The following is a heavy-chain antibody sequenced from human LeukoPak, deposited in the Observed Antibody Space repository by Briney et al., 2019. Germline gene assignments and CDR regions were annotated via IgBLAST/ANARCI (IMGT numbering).Heavy chain of an antibody. V-gene: IGHV3-21*01. CDR2: ISSSSSYI. CDR1: GFTFSSYS. J-gene: IGHJ5*02. Sequence: GGSLRLSCAASGFTFSSYSMNWVRQAPGKGLEWVSSISSSSSYIYYADSVKGRFTISRDNAKNSLYLQMNSLRAEDTAVYYCAGDQESWFDPWGQGTLVTVSS. CDR3: AGDQESWFDP.